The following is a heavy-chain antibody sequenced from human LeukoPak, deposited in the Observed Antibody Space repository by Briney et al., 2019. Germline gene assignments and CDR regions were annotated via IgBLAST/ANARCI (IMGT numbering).Heavy chain of an antibody. J-gene: IGHJ1*01. CDR3: TKIPIAAAGVEYFQH. CDR1: GFTFSSYG. D-gene: IGHD6-13*01. Sequence: GGSLRLSCAASGFTFSSYGMHWVRQAPGKGLEWVAVISYDGSNKYYADSVKGRFTISRDNSKNTLYLQMNSLRAEDTAVYYCTKIPIAAAGVEYFQHWGQGTLVTVSS. V-gene: IGHV3-30*18. CDR2: ISYDGSNK.